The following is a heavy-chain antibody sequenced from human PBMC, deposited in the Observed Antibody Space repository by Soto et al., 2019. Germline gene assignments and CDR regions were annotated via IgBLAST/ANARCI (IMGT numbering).Heavy chain of an antibody. CDR3: AHLTYYYDSSGYYSRAEYFQH. D-gene: IGHD3-22*01. CDR2: IYWDDDK. Sequence: SGPTLVNPTQTLTRTCTFSGFSLSTSGVGVGWIRQPPGKALEWLALIYWDDDKRYSPSLKSRLTITKDTSKNQVVLTMTNMDPVDTATYYCAHLTYYYDSSGYYSRAEYFQHWGQGTLVTVSS. J-gene: IGHJ1*01. CDR1: GFSLSTSGVG. V-gene: IGHV2-5*02.